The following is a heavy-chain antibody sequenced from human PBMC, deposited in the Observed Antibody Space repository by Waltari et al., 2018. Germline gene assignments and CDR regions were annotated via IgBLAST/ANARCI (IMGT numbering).Heavy chain of an antibody. CDR1: GYSLSSGYY. V-gene: IGHV4-38-2*02. CDR3: ARDLRGKFDY. CDR2: IYHSGST. Sequence: QVQLQESGPGLVKPSETLSLTCAVSGYSLSSGYYWGWIRQPPGKGLEWIGSIYHSGSTYYNPSLKSRVTISVDTSKNQFSLKLSSVTAADTAVYYCARDLRGKFDYWGQGTLVTVSS. D-gene: IGHD1-26*01. J-gene: IGHJ4*02.